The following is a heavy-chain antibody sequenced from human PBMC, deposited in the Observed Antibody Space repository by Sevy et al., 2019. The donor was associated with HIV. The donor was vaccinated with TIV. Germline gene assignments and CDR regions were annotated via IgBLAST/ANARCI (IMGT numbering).Heavy chain of an antibody. V-gene: IGHV5-51*01. J-gene: IGHJ6*02. D-gene: IGHD2-2*01. CDR1: GYSFTSYW. CDR3: ARHMGYCSSTSCYEGYYYYYGMDV. Sequence: GESLKISCKGSGYSFTSYWIGWVRQMPGKGLEWMGIIYPGDSDTRYSPSFQGQVTISADKSISTAYLQWSSLKASDTAMYYCARHMGYCSSTSCYEGYYYYYGMDVWGQGTTVTVSS. CDR2: IYPGDSDT.